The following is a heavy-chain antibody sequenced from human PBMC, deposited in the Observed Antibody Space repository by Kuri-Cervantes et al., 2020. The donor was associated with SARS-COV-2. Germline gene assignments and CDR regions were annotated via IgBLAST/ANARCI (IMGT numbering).Heavy chain of an antibody. CDR1: GYSISSGYY. CDR2: FYHSGST. CDR3: ARTHSSSWYWFDP. D-gene: IGHD6-13*01. J-gene: IGHJ5*02. V-gene: IGHV4-38-2*02. Sequence: SETLSLTCTVSGYSISSGYYWGWIRQPPGKGLEWIGSFYHSGSTYYNPSLKSRVTISVDTSKNQFSLKLSSVTAADTAVYYCARTHSSSWYWFDPWGQGTLVTVSS.